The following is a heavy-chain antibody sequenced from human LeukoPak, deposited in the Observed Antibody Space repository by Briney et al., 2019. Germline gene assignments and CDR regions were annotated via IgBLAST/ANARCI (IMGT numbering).Heavy chain of an antibody. D-gene: IGHD1-26*01. CDR2: ISGSGGST. J-gene: IGHJ5*02. CDR1: AVMVPGVA. V-gene: IGHV3-23*01. Sequence: GGSLKVSCAALAVMVPGVAWSGLRQAPGKGLEWVSAISGSGGSTYYADSVKGRFTISRDDSKNTLYLQMNSLRAKHTGVNYCATRYSVNSVGGYNHWDQGPLVTVSS. CDR3: ATRYSVNSVGGYNH.